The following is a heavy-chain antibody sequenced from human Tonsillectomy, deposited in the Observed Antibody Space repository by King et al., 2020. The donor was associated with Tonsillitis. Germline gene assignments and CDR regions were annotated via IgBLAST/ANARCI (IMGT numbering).Heavy chain of an antibody. V-gene: IGHV1-69*01. CDR1: GGTFNNDG. CDR2: IIPSFCAT. J-gene: IGHJ6*02. CDR3: ARRGIINYGMDV. Sequence: QLVQSGAEVKKPGSSLKVSCKASGGTFNNDGISWVRQAPGPGLEWMGGIIPSFCATNYAQKFQCRVTITADESTRTAYMELSSLRSDDTAVYYCARRGIINYGMDVWGQGTTVIVSS. D-gene: IGHD2-15*01.